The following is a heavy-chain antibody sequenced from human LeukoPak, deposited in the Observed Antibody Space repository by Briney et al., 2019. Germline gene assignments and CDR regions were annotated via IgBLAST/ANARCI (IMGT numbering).Heavy chain of an antibody. CDR2: IIPIFGTA. CDR3: ARDRFSPYYDSSRGFDY. V-gene: IGHV1-69*13. Sequence: SVKVSCKASGGTFSSYAISWVRQAPGQGLEWMGGIIPIFGTANYAQKFQGRVTITADESTSTAYMELSSLRSEDTAVYYCARDRFSPYYDSSRGFDYWGQGTLVTVSS. J-gene: IGHJ4*02. D-gene: IGHD3-22*01. CDR1: GGTFSSYA.